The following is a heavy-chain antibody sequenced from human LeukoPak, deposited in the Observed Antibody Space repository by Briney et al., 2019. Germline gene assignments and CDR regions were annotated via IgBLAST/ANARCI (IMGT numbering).Heavy chain of an antibody. Sequence: GESLKISCKGSGYSFTSHWIGWVRQMPGKGLEWMGIIYPGDSDTRYSPSFQGQVTISADKSISTAYLQWSSLKASDTAMYYCARHGGTPHYYYYGMDVWGQGTTVTVSS. CDR2: IYPGDSDT. J-gene: IGHJ6*02. V-gene: IGHV5-51*01. CDR1: GYSFTSHW. CDR3: ARHGGTPHYYYYGMDV. D-gene: IGHD4-23*01.